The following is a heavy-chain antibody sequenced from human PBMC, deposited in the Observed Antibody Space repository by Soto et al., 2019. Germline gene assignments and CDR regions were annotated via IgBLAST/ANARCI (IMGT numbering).Heavy chain of an antibody. CDR2: IKSKTDGGTT. V-gene: IGHV3-15*07. CDR3: TTDHPYYCDGSCYDH. J-gene: IGHJ4*02. Sequence: GGSLRLSCAGSGFTFSNAWMNWVRQAPGKGLEWVGRIKSKTDGGTTDYAAPVKGRFTISRDDSKNRVYLQMNSLKTEDTAVYYCTTDHPYYCDGSCYDHWGQGTLVTVSS. CDR1: GFTFSNAW. D-gene: IGHD3-22*01.